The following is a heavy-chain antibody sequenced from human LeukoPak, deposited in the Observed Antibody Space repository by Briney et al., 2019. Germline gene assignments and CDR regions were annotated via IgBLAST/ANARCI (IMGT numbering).Heavy chain of an antibody. CDR1: GFTFSSYG. CDR2: IRYDGSNK. CDR3: AKDSFSSN. J-gene: IGHJ4*02. Sequence: GGSLRLSCAASGFTFSSYGMHWVRQAPGKGLEWVAFIRYDGSNKYYADSVKGRFTITRDNSKNTLYLHMNHLSAEDTAVYYCAKDSFSSNWGQGTLVTVSS. V-gene: IGHV3-30*02.